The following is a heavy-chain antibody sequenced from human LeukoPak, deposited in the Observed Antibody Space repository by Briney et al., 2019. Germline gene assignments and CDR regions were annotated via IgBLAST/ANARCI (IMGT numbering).Heavy chain of an antibody. CDR2: MCPSGRT. CDR1: NDSISSYC. D-gene: IGHD4-23*01. Sequence: SETLSLTCTVSNDSISSYCCSWVRQPPGKGLEWIGFMCPSGRTDYNPSLKSRVTMSIDTSKNQLSMELRFLTAADTAVYYCATSYDGKTAPYDLWGHGTLVAVSS. V-gene: IGHV4-4*08. J-gene: IGHJ5*02. CDR3: ATSYDGKTAPYDL.